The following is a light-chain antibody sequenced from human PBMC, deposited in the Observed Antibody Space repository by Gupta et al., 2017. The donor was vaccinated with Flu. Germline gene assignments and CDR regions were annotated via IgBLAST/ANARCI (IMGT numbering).Light chain of an antibody. CDR1: QSISSY. J-gene: IGKJ2*01. CDR2: AAS. V-gene: IGKV1-39*01. CDR3: QQSDSNPRAI. Sequence: DIQMTQSPSSLSASVGDRVTITCRASQSISSYLNWYQQKPGKAPKLLIYAASSWQSGVPSRFSGSGSGTDLTLTISSRQQEDFATYYCQQSDSNPRAIFGQGTKLEIK.